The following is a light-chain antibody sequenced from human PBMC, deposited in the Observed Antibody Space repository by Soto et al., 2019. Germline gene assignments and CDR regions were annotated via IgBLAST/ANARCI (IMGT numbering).Light chain of an antibody. J-gene: IGLJ2*01. CDR2: AVS. CDR3: NSYTSITTLGI. V-gene: IGLV2-14*01. Sequence: QSALTQPASVSGSPGQSITISCTGTSSDIGGYDYVSWYQQHPGKAPKLVIYAVSNRPSGVSNRFSGSKSVNTASLTISGLQPEDEADYYCNSYTSITTLGIFGVGTKLTVL. CDR1: SSDIGGYDY.